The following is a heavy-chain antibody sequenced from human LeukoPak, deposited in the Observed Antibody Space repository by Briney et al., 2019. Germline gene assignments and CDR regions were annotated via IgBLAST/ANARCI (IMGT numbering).Heavy chain of an antibody. CDR3: ARSEVPAAMSDY. D-gene: IGHD2-2*01. V-gene: IGHV3-30-3*01. CDR1: GFTSSSYA. Sequence: GGSLRLSCAASGFTSSSYAMHWVRQAPGKGLEWVAVISYDGSNKYYADSVKGRFTISRDNSKNTLYLQMNSLRAEDTAVYYCARSEVPAAMSDYWGQGTLVTVSS. CDR2: ISYDGSNK. J-gene: IGHJ4*02.